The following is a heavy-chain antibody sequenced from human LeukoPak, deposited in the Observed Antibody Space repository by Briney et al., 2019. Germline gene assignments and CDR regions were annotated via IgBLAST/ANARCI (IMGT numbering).Heavy chain of an antibody. Sequence: GGSLRLSCAASGFTFSSSWMTWVRQAPGKGLEWVASINQDGGEIHYVDSVKGRFTIYRDNAKNSLYLQMNSLTAEDTAVHYCVRAHHPGGWFDPWGQGTLVTVSS. CDR2: INQDGGEI. V-gene: IGHV3-7*04. D-gene: IGHD3-10*01. CDR1: GFTFSSSW. J-gene: IGHJ5*02. CDR3: VRAHHPGGWFDP.